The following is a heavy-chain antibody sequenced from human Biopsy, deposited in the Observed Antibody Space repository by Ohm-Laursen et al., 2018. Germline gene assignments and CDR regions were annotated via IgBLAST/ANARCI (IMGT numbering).Heavy chain of an antibody. CDR2: IFYRGST. J-gene: IGHJ5*02. Sequence: TLSLTCPVSGVSISNNNFYWGWIRQPPGKGLEWIGSIFYRGSTHYKPSLKSRVNISVDTTKIQFSLKPTSVTAADTAVYYCARDYDASGYYYVSWGQGTLVTVSS. V-gene: IGHV4-39*01. CDR1: GVSISNNNFY. D-gene: IGHD3-22*01. CDR3: ARDYDASGYYYVS.